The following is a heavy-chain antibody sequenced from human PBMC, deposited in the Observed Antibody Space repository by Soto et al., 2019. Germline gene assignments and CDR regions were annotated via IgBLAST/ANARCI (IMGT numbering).Heavy chain of an antibody. Sequence: EVQLVESGGGLIQPGGSLRLSCAASGFSVSSNYMSWVRQAPGKGLEWVSVIYSGGNTHYADSVKGRFTISRDNSKNTLYLQMNSLRAEDTAVYYCARDSTCIPYYRYEMGVWGQGTTVTVSS. D-gene: IGHD2-2*02. CDR2: IYSGGNT. V-gene: IGHV3-53*01. CDR1: GFSVSSNY. CDR3: ARDSTCIPYYRYEMGV. J-gene: IGHJ6*02.